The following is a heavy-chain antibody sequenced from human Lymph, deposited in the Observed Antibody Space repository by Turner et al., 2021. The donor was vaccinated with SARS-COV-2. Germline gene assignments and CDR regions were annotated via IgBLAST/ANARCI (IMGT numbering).Heavy chain of an antibody. CDR1: GGSISSYY. Sequence: QVQLQESGPGLVKPSETLSLTCTVSGGSISSYYRSWIRQPPGKGLEWIGYIYYSGSTNYNPSLKSRVTISVDTSKNQFSLKLSSVTAADMAVYYCARAVGAFGVVTNFDYWGQGTLVTVSS. D-gene: IGHD3-3*01. J-gene: IGHJ4*02. CDR3: ARAVGAFGVVTNFDY. CDR2: IYYSGST. V-gene: IGHV4-59*01.